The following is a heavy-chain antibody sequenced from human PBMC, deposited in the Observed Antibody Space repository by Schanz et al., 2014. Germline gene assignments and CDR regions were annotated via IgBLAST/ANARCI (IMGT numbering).Heavy chain of an antibody. CDR3: ARKVVATIGGYYDN. D-gene: IGHD5-12*01. J-gene: IGHJ4*02. CDR2: MNESHSTI. CDR1: GFSFSSYA. Sequence: EVQLLESGGGLVEPGGSLRLSCAASGFSFSSYAMGWVRQAPGKGLEWVAAMNESHSTIYYADSVRGRFTISRDNAENTLFLQMNSLRAEDTAVYYCARKVVATIGGYYDNWGQGTLVIVSA. V-gene: IGHV3-23*01.